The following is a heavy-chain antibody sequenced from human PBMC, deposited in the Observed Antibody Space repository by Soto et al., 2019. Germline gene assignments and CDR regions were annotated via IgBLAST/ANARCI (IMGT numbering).Heavy chain of an antibody. J-gene: IGHJ5*02. CDR3: ASMSLAGRNWFDP. CDR1: GCSISSYY. CDR2: IYYSGST. D-gene: IGHD6-13*01. Sequence: SSETLSLTCTVSGCSISSYYWSWIRQPPGKGLEWIGYIYYSGSTNYNPSLKSRVTISVDTSKNQFSLKLSSVTAADTAVYYCASMSLAGRNWFDPWGQGTLVTVS. V-gene: IGHV4-59*01.